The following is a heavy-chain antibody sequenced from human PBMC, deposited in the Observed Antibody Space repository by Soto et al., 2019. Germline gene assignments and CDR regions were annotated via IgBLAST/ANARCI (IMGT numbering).Heavy chain of an antibody. CDR2: TYYRSKWGS. V-gene: IGHV6-1*01. J-gene: IGHJ4*02. CDR1: GDSVSNNGAA. CDR3: ARAAGTRSSDYFDX. Sequence: SQTLSLTCAISGDSVSNNGAAWNWIRQSPSRGLEWLGRTYYRSKWGSDYAVSVKGRITISPDTSKNQLSLQLDSVTPDDTAVYYCARAAGTRSSDYFDXWGQGTLVTVSS. D-gene: IGHD6-6*01.